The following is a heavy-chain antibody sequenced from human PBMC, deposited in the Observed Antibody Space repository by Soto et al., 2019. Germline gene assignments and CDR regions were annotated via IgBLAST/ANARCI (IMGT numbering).Heavy chain of an antibody. CDR3: ARDMGPSGAYGY. CDR1: GFTFSTYW. Sequence: EVQLVDSGGELVQPGGSLRLSCAASGFTFSTYWMSWVRQAPGKGLEWVANIDPDGSQKYYVDSVKGRFTISRDNAKKSLSLQMNSLRAEDTAVYYCARDMGPSGAYGYWGQGTLVTVSS. CDR2: IDPDGSQK. V-gene: IGHV3-7*03. D-gene: IGHD1-26*01. J-gene: IGHJ4*02.